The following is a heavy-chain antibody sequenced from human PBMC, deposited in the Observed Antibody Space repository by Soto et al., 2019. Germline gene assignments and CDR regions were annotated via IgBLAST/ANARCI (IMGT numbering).Heavy chain of an antibody. J-gene: IGHJ6*02. CDR2: IFFSWST. V-gene: IGHV4-39*02. D-gene: IGHD3-3*01. Sequence: SETLSLTCTVSGGSISSSSYYWGWIRQPPGKGLEWIGSIFFSWSTYYNPSLKSRVSISVDTSKNPFSLKLSSVTAADPAVYYCARDKRITIFGVVIEGDPTDYYGMDVWGQGTTVTVSS. CDR1: GGSISSSSYY. CDR3: ARDKRITIFGVVIEGDPTDYYGMDV.